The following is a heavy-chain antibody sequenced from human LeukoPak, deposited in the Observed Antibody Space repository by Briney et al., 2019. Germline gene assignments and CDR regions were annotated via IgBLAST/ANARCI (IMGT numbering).Heavy chain of an antibody. D-gene: IGHD1-7*01. CDR1: GFTFSNYA. CDR3: AKDPRTGTTFSATAAFDI. Sequence: GESLRLSCVASGFTFSNYAMSRVRQAPGKGLEWVSAINGSGTSTYYADSVKGRFTISRDSSKNTLYLQMNSLRAEDTAIYYCAKDPRTGTTFSATAAFDIWGQGTMVTVSS. V-gene: IGHV3-23*01. J-gene: IGHJ3*02. CDR2: INGSGTST.